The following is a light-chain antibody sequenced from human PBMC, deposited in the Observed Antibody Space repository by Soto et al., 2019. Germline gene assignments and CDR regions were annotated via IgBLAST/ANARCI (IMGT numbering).Light chain of an antibody. CDR2: KAS. Sequence: DIQMTQSPSTLSASVGDRVTITCRASQSISSWLAWYQQKPGKAPKLLIYKASSLESGVPSRFSGSGSGTEFTPTIRSLQPDDFATYYCQQSFTFGPGTKVDIK. V-gene: IGKV1-5*03. J-gene: IGKJ3*01. CDR3: QQSFT. CDR1: QSISSW.